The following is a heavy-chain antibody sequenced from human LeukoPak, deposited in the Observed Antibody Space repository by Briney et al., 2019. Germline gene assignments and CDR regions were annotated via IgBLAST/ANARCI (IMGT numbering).Heavy chain of an antibody. CDR3: ARLAGATLTLFHPHFDY. CDR2: IYPDDSDT. Sequence: GESLKISCKGSRYNFTNYWIGWVRQMPGKGLEWMGIIYPDDSDTRYSPSFQGQVTISADKSLSTAYLQWSSLKASDTAMYYCARLAGATLTLFHPHFDYWGQGTLVTVSS. D-gene: IGHD1-26*01. CDR1: RYNFTNYW. V-gene: IGHV5-51*01. J-gene: IGHJ4*02.